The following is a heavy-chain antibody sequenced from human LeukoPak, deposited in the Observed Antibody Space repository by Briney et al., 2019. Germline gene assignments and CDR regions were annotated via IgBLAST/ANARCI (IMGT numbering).Heavy chain of an antibody. D-gene: IGHD6-19*01. V-gene: IGHV3-7*01. J-gene: IGHJ4*02. CDR2: INPAGTET. CDR1: GFSLSTYW. CDR3: GRFGYVAGVDL. Sequence: PGGSLRLSCAASGFSLSTYWVTWVRQAPGTGLEWVANINPAGTETYYMEPVKGRFTISRDNAKNLVYLQMNSLRAEDSAVYHCGRFGYVAGVDLWGQGTLVTVSS.